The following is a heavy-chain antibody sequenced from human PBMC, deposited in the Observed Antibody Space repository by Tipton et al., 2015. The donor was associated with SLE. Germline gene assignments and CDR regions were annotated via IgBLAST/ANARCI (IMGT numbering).Heavy chain of an antibody. V-gene: IGHV4-34*01. CDR3: ARRQRGYSYAPFDN. D-gene: IGHD5-18*01. CDR2: INHSGST. Sequence: TLSLTCTVSDDSISGYYWSWIRQPPGKGLEWIGEINHSGSTNYNPSLKSRVTISVDTSKNQFSLKLSSVTAADTAIYYCARRQRGYSYAPFDNWGQGTLVPVSS. CDR1: DDSISGYY. J-gene: IGHJ4*02.